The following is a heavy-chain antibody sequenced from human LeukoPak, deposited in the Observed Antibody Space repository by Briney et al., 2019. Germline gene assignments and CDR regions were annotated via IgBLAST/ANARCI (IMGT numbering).Heavy chain of an antibody. CDR1: GFTFSSYG. J-gene: IGHJ6*03. D-gene: IGHD6-13*01. V-gene: IGHV3-33*06. CDR3: AKGVEQQLVIYYYYMDV. Sequence: GGSLRLSCAASGFTFSSYGMHWVRQAPGKGLEWVAVIWYDGSNKYYADSVKGRFTISRDNSKNTLYLQMNSLRAEDTAVYYCAKGVEQQLVIYYYYMDVWGKGTTVTVYS. CDR2: IWYDGSNK.